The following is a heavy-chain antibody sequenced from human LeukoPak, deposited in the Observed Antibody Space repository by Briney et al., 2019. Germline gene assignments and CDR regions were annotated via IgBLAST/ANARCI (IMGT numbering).Heavy chain of an antibody. CDR3: ARAPQDGYNTRPFDY. CDR2: IYYSVRT. Sequence: SQTLSLTWTLSARSIGSYYCGWIRQPPGKGLEWIGYIYYSVRTNYNPSLKSRVTISVDTSKQQFSLKLRAVTAADTAVYYCARAPQDGYNTRPFDYWGQGTLATVSS. V-gene: IGHV4-59*01. D-gene: IGHD5-24*01. J-gene: IGHJ4*02. CDR1: ARSIGSYY.